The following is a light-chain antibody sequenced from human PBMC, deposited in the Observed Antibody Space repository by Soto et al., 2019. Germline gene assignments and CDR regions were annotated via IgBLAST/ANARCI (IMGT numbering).Light chain of an antibody. CDR2: RNN. Sequence: QSVLTQPPAASGTPGQRVTISCSGSSSNIGSKYVYWYQQLPGTAPKLLIYRNNQRPSGLPDRFSGSKSGTSASLAISGLRSEDEADYYCAAWDDSLSGPWVFGGGTKLTVL. J-gene: IGLJ3*02. CDR1: SSNIGSKY. CDR3: AAWDDSLSGPWV. V-gene: IGLV1-47*01.